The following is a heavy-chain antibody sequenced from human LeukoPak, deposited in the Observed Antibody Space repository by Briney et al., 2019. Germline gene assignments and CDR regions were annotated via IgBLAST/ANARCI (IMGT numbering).Heavy chain of an antibody. CDR2: IKHDGSET. V-gene: IGHV3-7*03. CDR3: AREQV. Sequence: GGSLRLSCAASGFTFSIYWMSWVRQAPGKGPEWVASIKHDGSETYYVDSVKGRFTISRDNAKNSLYLQMNSLRDEDTAVYYCAREQVWGQGTLVTVSS. CDR1: GFTFSIYW. J-gene: IGHJ4*02.